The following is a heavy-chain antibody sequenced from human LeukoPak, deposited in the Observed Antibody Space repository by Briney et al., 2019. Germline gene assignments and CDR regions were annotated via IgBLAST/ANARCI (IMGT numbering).Heavy chain of an antibody. CDR1: GGSISSGDYY. CDR3: AREYSGGYSGCDGNWFDP. V-gene: IGHV4-30-4*08. J-gene: IGHJ5*02. D-gene: IGHD5-12*01. CDR2: LYYSGST. Sequence: SETLPLTCTVSGGSISSGDYYWSWIRQPPGKGLEWMGYLYYSGSTYYNPSLKSRVTISVDTSKNQFSLKLSSVTAADTAVYYCAREYSGGYSGCDGNWFDPWGQGTLVTVSS.